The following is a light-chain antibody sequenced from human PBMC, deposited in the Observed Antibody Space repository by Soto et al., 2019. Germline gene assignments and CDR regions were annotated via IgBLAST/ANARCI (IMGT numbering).Light chain of an antibody. V-gene: IGKV3-20*01. CDR3: QQYGSTPRT. J-gene: IGKJ1*01. CDR2: GAS. CDR1: QSVSSSY. Sequence: EIVLTQSPGTLSLSPGERATLSCRASQSVSSSYLAWYQQKPGQAPRLLIYGASSMATDIPDRFSGSGSGTDFTLIISRLEPEDFAVYYCQQYGSTPRTFGQGTKVEIK.